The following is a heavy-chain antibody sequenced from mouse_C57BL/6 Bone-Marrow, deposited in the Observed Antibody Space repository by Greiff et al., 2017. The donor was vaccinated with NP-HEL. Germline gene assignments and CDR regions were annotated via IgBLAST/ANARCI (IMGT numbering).Heavy chain of an antibody. CDR2: IYPRDGST. J-gene: IGHJ3*01. Sequence: QVQLQQSGPELVKPGASVKLSCKASGYTFTSYDINWVKQRPGQGLEWIGWIYPRDGSTKYNEKFKGKATLTVDTSSSTAYMELHSLTSEDSAVYFCARESVAYYYGKAWFAYWGQGTLVTVSA. D-gene: IGHD1-1*01. V-gene: IGHV1-85*01. CDR1: GYTFTSYD. CDR3: ARESVAYYYGKAWFAY.